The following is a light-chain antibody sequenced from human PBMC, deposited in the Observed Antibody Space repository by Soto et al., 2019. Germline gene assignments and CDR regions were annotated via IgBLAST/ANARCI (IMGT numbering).Light chain of an antibody. Sequence: DIQMTQSPSTLSGSVGDRVTITCRASQTIGSWLARYQQKPGKAPKLLIYKASTLKSGVPSRFSGSGSGTEFTLTISSLQPDDFATYDCQHYNSYSEAFGQGTKVELK. J-gene: IGKJ1*01. CDR2: KAS. V-gene: IGKV1-5*03. CDR1: QTIGSW. CDR3: QHYNSYSEA.